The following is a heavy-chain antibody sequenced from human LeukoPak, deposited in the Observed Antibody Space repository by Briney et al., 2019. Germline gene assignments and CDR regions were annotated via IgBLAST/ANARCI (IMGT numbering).Heavy chain of an antibody. CDR1: GFTFSSYS. CDR3: ATFGPGIAVAGTDFDY. V-gene: IGHV3-21*01. J-gene: IGHJ4*02. CDR2: ISSSSSYI. Sequence: PGGSLRLSCAASGFTFSSYSMNWVRQAPGKGLEWVSSISSSSSYIYYADSVKGRFTISRDNAKNSLYLQMNSLRAEDTAVYYCATFGPGIAVAGTDFDYWGQGTLVTVSS. D-gene: IGHD6-19*01.